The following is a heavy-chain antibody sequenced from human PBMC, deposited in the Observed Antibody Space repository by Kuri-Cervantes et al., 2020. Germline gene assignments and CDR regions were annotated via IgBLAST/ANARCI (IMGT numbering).Heavy chain of an antibody. D-gene: IGHD5-18*01. V-gene: IGHV3-52*01. CDR3: AREVDTAMVGYGMDV. CDR2: IKCDGSEK. Sequence: GESLKISCAASGFTFSSSWMHWVCQAPEKGLEWVANIKCDGSEKYYVDSVKGRLTISRDNAKNSLYLQMNSLRAEDTAVYYCAREVDTAMVGYGMDVWGQGTTVTVSS. J-gene: IGHJ6*02. CDR1: GFTFSSSW.